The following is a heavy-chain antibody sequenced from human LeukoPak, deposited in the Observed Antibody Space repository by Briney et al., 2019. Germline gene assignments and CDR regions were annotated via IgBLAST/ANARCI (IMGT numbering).Heavy chain of an antibody. CDR1: GIALRNYG. CDR3: AKRGVVIRVILVGFHKEAYYFDS. D-gene: IGHD3-10*01. V-gene: IGHV3-23*01. Sequence: PGGSLRLSCSVSGIALRNYGMSWVRQAPGKGREWVAGITGSGCSTNYADSVKGRFTISRDNPKNTLYLQMNSLRAEDTAVYFCAKRGVVIRVILVGFHKEAYYFDSWGQGALATVSS. J-gene: IGHJ4*02. CDR2: ITGSGCST.